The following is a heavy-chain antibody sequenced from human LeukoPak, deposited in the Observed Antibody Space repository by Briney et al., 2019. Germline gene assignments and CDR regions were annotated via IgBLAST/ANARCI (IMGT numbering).Heavy chain of an antibody. CDR2: IWYDGSKK. CDR1: GFTFSSYG. V-gene: IGHV3-33*01. D-gene: IGHD3-22*01. J-gene: IGHJ4*02. Sequence: GRSLRLSCVVSGFTFSSYGMHWVRQAPGKGREWVALIWYDGSKKYYEDSVKGRFTSSRDNSKNTLYLQMNGLRADDTAVYYCARDVFTTYDTGGGYFDYWGQGTLVTVSS. CDR3: ARDVFTTYDTGGGYFDY.